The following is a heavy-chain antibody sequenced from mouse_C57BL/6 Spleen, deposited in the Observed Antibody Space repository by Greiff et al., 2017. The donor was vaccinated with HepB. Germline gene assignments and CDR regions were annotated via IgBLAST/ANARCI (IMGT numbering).Heavy chain of an antibody. CDR3: AREGLRGNYYFDY. CDR2: INPSNGGT. D-gene: IGHD2-4*01. J-gene: IGHJ2*01. CDR1: GYTFTSYW. Sequence: QVHVKQPGTELVKPGASVKLSCKASGYTFTSYWMHWVKQRPGQGLEWIGNINPSNGGTNYNEKFKSKATLTVDKSSSTAYMQLSSLTSEDSAVYYCAREGLRGNYYFDYWGQGTTLTVSS. V-gene: IGHV1-53*01.